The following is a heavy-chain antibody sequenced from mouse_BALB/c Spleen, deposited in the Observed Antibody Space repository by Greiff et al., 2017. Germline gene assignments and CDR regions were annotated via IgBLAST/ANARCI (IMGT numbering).Heavy chain of an antibody. CDR3: ARRFYSGAMDY. D-gene: IGHD2-1*01. J-gene: IGHJ4*01. CDR1: GFTFSSYT. Sequence: EVMLVESGGGLVQPGGSLKLSCAASGFTFSSYTMSWVRQTPEKRLEWVAYISNGGGSTYYPDTVKGRFTISRDNAKNTLYLQMSSLKSEDTAMYYCARRFYSGAMDYWGQGTSVTVSS. CDR2: ISNGGGST. V-gene: IGHV5-12-2*01.